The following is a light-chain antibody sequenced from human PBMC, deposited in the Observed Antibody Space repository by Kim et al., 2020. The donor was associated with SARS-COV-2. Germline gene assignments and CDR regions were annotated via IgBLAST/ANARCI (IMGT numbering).Light chain of an antibody. Sequence: SMSPEQTASITCSGDKLGDKYSCWYQQKPGQSPVVVIYQDSKRPSGIPERFSGSNSGNTATLTISGTQAMDEADYYCQAWDSSHGVFGTGTKVTVL. CDR1: KLGDKY. CDR2: QDS. V-gene: IGLV3-1*01. CDR3: QAWDSSHGV. J-gene: IGLJ1*01.